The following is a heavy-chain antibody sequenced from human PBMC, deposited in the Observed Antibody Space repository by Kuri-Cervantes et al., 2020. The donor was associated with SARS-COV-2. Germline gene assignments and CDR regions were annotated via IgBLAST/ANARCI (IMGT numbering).Heavy chain of an antibody. Sequence: SETLSLTCTVSGGSISSHYWSWIRQPPGKGLEWIGYIYYSGSTYYNPSLKSRVTISVDRSKNQFSLKLSSVTAADTAVYYCASGAARQGDAFDIWGQGTMVTVSS. CDR3: ASGAARQGDAFDI. V-gene: IGHV4-59*11. D-gene: IGHD6-6*01. J-gene: IGHJ3*02. CDR1: GGSISSHY. CDR2: IYYSGST.